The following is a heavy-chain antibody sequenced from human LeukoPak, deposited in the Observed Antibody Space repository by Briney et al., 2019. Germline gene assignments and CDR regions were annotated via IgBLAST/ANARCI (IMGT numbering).Heavy chain of an antibody. CDR1: GYTFTAYY. J-gene: IGHJ4*02. CDR2: ISAYNGNT. CDR3: ARDLSPWTYYYDSSGYYYGY. Sequence: ASVKVSCKASGYTFTAYYLHWVRQAPGQGLEWMGWISAYNGNTNYAQKLQGRVTMTTDTSTSTAYMELRSLRSDDTAVYYCARDLSPWTYYYDSSGYYYGYWGQGTLVTVSS. D-gene: IGHD3-22*01. V-gene: IGHV1-18*04.